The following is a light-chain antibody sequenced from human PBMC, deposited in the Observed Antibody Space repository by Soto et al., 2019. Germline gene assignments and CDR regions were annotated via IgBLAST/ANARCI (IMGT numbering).Light chain of an antibody. Sequence: QSALTQPASVSGSPGQSITISCTGTSSDVGGYNYVSWYQQHPGKVPKLMIYEVSNRPSGISNRFSGSKSGNTASPTISGLQADDEADYYCSSYTSSTTLIFGGGTKLTVL. J-gene: IGLJ2*01. CDR1: SSDVGGYNY. V-gene: IGLV2-14*01. CDR2: EVS. CDR3: SSYTSSTTLI.